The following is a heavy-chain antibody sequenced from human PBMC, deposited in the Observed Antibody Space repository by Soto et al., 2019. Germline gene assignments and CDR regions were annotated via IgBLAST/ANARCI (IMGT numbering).Heavy chain of an antibody. D-gene: IGHD3-3*01. Sequence: GESLNISCTGSGYSFTRYLIGWVLQMPGKGLEWMGIIYPGDSNTRYSPSLQGQVTISVDKSISTAYLQWSSLKATDTAMYYCARHAYDFWSGHPNPRYYYGMDVWGQGTTVTVSS. CDR3: ARHAYDFWSGHPNPRYYYGMDV. J-gene: IGHJ6*02. CDR2: IYPGDSNT. CDR1: GYSFTRYL. V-gene: IGHV5-51*01.